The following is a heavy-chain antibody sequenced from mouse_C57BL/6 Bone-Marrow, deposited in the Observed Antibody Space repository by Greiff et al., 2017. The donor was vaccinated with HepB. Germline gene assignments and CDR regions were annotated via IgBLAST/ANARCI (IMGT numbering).Heavy chain of an antibody. Sequence: QVQLKQPGAELVMPGASVKLSCKASGYTFTSYWMHWVKQRPGQGLEWIGEIDPSDSYTNYNQKFKGKSTLTVDKSSSTAYMQLSSLTSEDSAVYYCARRGWLLLYYAMDYWGQGTSVTVSS. CDR3: ARRGWLLLYYAMDY. CDR1: GYTFTSYW. J-gene: IGHJ4*01. CDR2: IDPSDSYT. V-gene: IGHV1-69*01. D-gene: IGHD2-3*01.